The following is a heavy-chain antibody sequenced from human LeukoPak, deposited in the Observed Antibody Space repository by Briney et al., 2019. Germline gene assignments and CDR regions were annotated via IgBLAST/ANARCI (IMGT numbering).Heavy chain of an antibody. V-gene: IGHV3-49*04. CDR1: GFTFGDYA. Sequence: PGGSLRLSCTDSGFTFGDYAISWVRQAPGKGLEWVGFIRSKAYGGTTTYAASVKGRFTISRDNSKKTLYLQLNSLRAEDTAVYYCAKSQRGYYPRRTYYYYMDVWGKGTTVTVSS. CDR3: AKSQRGYYPRRTYYYYMDV. J-gene: IGHJ6*03. D-gene: IGHD1-26*01. CDR2: IRSKAYGGTT.